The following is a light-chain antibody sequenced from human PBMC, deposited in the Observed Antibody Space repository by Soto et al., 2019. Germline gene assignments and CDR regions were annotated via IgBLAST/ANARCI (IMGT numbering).Light chain of an antibody. J-gene: IGKJ1*01. V-gene: IGKV3-15*01. CDR2: GVS. CDR3: QQYNDWPRT. CDR1: QSVGTY. Sequence: EIVMTQSPATLSVSPGERATLSCRASQSVGTYLAWYQQKPGQAPRLLIYGVSTRAAGISPRFSGGGSGTEFTLTISSLQSEDFAVYYCQQYNDWPRTFGQGTKVGI.